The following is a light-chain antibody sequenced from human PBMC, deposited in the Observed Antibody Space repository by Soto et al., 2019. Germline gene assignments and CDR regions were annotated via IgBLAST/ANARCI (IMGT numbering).Light chain of an antibody. CDR1: QSVSSD. J-gene: IGKJ4*01. Sequence: EIVMTQSPATLSVSPGERATLSCRASQSVSSDFAWYQQKPGQAPRLLIYGASSRATGIPARFSGSGSGTEFTLTISGLQSEDFATYYCQQYNNWPVTFGGGTKVDI. V-gene: IGKV3-15*01. CDR2: GAS. CDR3: QQYNNWPVT.